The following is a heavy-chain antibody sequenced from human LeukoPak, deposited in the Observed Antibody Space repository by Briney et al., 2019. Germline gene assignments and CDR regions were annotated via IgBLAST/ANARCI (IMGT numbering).Heavy chain of an antibody. CDR1: GGSISSGGYS. J-gene: IGHJ5*02. D-gene: IGHD4-17*01. Sequence: SGTLSLTCAVSGGSISSGGYSWRWIRQPPGEGLEWIGYIYHSGSTYYNPSLKSRVTISVDRSKNQFSLKLSSVTTADTAVYYCARGFYGDYANWFDPWGQGTLVTVSS. CDR3: ARGFYGDYANWFDP. V-gene: IGHV4-30-2*01. CDR2: IYHSGST.